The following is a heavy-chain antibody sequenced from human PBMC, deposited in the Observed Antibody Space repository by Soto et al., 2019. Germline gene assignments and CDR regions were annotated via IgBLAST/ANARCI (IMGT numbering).Heavy chain of an antibody. J-gene: IGHJ5*02. V-gene: IGHV1-2*02. CDR3: ARSPPGDSKTNWFDP. D-gene: IGHD4-4*01. Sequence: QVQLVQSGAEVKKPGASVKVSCKASGYSFTDYYIHWVRQAPGQGLQWMGWINPNSGGTNYAQKLQGRVTMTRDTSIFTAYMELSRLRSDDTAVYYCARSPPGDSKTNWFDPWGQGTLVTVSS. CDR1: GYSFTDYY. CDR2: INPNSGGT.